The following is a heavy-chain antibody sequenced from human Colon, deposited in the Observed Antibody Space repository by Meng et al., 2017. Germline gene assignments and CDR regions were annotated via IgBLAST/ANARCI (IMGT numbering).Heavy chain of an antibody. CDR2: TYYRSKWYN. CDR3: ARDHGYSYGLPLDY. J-gene: IGHJ4*02. V-gene: IGHV6-1*01. D-gene: IGHD5-18*01. Sequence: QVQLQQAGPGLVKPSQTLSLTCVISGDSVSINTAAWNWIRQSPSRGLEWLGRTYYRSKWYNEYAVSVKSRMTFNADTSKNQVSLQVNSVTPEDTAVYYCARDHGYSYGLPLDYWGQGILVTVSS. CDR1: GDSVSINTAA.